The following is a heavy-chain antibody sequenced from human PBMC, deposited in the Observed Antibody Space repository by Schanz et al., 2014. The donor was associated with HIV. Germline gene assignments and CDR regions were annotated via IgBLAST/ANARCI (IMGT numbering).Heavy chain of an antibody. CDR1: GDTFSTDA. Sequence: QVQLQQSGAEVKKPGSSVKVSCKASGDTFSTDAFSWVRQVPGQGLEWMGGIIPKHGTSTSAQRFKGRVAIAADTSASTIYLELSSLRSEDTAVYYCARVVYDTQTGSYNGGWYYFDNWGLGTLVTVSS. J-gene: IGHJ4*02. CDR3: ARVVYDTQTGSYNGGWYYFDN. D-gene: IGHD3-9*01. CDR2: IIPKHGTS. V-gene: IGHV1-69*10.